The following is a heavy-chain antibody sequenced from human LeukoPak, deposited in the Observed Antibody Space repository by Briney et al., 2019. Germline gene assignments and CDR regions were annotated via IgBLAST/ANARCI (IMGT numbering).Heavy chain of an antibody. CDR1: GVTFSSYS. Sequence: GGSLRLSCAASGVTFSSYSMNWVRQAPGKGLEWVSSISSSSSYIYYADSVKGRFTISRDNAKNSLYLQMNSLRAEDTAVYYCARARVFGVPLDAFDIWGQGTMVTVSS. CDR2: ISSSSSYI. V-gene: IGHV3-21*01. CDR3: ARARVFGVPLDAFDI. D-gene: IGHD3-3*01. J-gene: IGHJ3*02.